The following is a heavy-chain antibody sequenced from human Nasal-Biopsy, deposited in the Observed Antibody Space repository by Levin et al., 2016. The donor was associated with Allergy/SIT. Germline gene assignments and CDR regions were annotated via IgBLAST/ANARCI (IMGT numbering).Heavy chain of an antibody. CDR1: GYTFTNSH. V-gene: IGHV1-18*01. D-gene: IGHD2-21*01. CDR3: ATWNHPNVADRIYGFDL. CDR2: VSVHTGHT. J-gene: IGHJ3*01. Sequence: ASVKVSCKASGYTFTNSHITWVRQAPGQGLEWMGWVSVHTGHTHYAHSVQGRVSMTTDTSTSTVYLELGSLRSDDTAVYYCATWNHPNVADRIYGFDLWGQGTTVTVST.